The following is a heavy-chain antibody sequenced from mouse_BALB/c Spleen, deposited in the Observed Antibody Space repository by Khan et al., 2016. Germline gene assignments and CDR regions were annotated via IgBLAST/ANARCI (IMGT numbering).Heavy chain of an antibody. Sequence: LVESGPELKKPGETVRISCKASGYTFTNYGMNWVKQAPGKGLKWMGWINTYTGEPTYADDFKGRFAFSLETSASTAYLQINNLKNEDTATXFSARPDYGSSRGFAYWGQGTLVTVSA. CDR2: INTYTGEP. CDR1: GYTFTNYG. D-gene: IGHD1-1*01. CDR3: ARPDYGSSRGFAY. V-gene: IGHV9-3-1*01. J-gene: IGHJ3*01.